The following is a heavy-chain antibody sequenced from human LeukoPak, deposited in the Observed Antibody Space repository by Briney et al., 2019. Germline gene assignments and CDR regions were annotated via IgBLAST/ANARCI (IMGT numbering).Heavy chain of an antibody. V-gene: IGHV1-24*01. J-gene: IGHJ5*02. CDR2: FDPEDGET. Sequence: ASVKVSCKVSGYTLTELSMHWVRQAPGKGLEWMGGFDPEDGETIYAQKFQGRVTMTRDTSTSTVYMELSSLRSEDTAVYYCARDRSGKDDPSCFDPWGQGTLVTVSS. CDR1: GYTLTELS. CDR3: ARDRSGKDDPSCFDP. D-gene: IGHD1-1*01.